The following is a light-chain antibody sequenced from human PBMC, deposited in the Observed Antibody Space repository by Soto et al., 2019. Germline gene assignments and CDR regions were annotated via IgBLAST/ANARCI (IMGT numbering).Light chain of an antibody. CDR2: DDD. Sequence: SVLTQPPSVSAAPGQKVTISCSGSSSNIGNNYVSWYQQLPGTAPKLLIYDDDRRPSGVPDRFSGSKSGTSATLGITGLQTGDEADYYCGAWGGGLSAVAFGGGTKLTVL. V-gene: IGLV1-51*01. CDR1: SSNIGNNY. CDR3: GAWGGGLSAVA. J-gene: IGLJ2*01.